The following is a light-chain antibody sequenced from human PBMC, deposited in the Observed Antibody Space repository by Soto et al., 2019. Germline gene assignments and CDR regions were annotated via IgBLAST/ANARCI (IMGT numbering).Light chain of an antibody. CDR1: QNINTY. V-gene: IGKV1-39*01. J-gene: IGKJ1*01. Sequence: DIQMTQSPYSLSAAVGDRVTIACRASQNINTYLNWYQQKPGKAPKLLIYAASSSQSGVPSRFSGSGSGTDFTLPIRSLQPEDFATYYCQQSYSTPTFGQGTKVDIK. CDR2: AAS. CDR3: QQSYSTPT.